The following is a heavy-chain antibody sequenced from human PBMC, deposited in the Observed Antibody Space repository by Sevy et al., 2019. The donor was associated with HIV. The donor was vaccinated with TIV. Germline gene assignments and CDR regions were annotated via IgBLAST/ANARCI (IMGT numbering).Heavy chain of an antibody. J-gene: IGHJ4*02. Sequence: GGSLRLSCTVSGFIFNNKGMHWVRQAPGRGLEWVAAIFSDGTTKYYGDSVKGRFTISRDNSKNGLFLQMNSLRVDDTALYYCARESGSDWYLDSWGQGTLVTVSS. CDR3: ARESGSDWYLDS. V-gene: IGHV3-30*12. D-gene: IGHD2-21*02. CDR2: IFSDGTTK. CDR1: GFIFNNKG.